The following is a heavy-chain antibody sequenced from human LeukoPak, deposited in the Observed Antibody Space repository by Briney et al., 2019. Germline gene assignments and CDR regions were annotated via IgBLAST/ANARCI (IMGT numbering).Heavy chain of an antibody. Sequence: GGSLRLSCAASGFTFSSYWMSWVRQAPGKGLEWVAHIKQDGGEKYYVDSVRGRFTISRDNAKNSLYLQMSSLRAEDTAVYYCARGAYEIVVVTAPTYWGQGTLVTVSS. D-gene: IGHD2-21*02. CDR2: IKQDGGEK. CDR3: ARGAYEIVVVTAPTY. V-gene: IGHV3-7*02. CDR1: GFTFSSYW. J-gene: IGHJ4*02.